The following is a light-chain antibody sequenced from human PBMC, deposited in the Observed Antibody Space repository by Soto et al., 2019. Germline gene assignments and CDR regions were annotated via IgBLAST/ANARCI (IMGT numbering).Light chain of an antibody. Sequence: DIQITQSPSSLSASVGDRVTITCQASQDISKYLNWYQQKPGKAPKLLIYDASNLETGVPSRFSGSGSGTDFTFTISILQPEDISTYYCQQYDKLPPFTFGPGTKVDIK. CDR3: QQYDKLPPFT. CDR1: QDISKY. CDR2: DAS. J-gene: IGKJ3*01. V-gene: IGKV1-33*01.